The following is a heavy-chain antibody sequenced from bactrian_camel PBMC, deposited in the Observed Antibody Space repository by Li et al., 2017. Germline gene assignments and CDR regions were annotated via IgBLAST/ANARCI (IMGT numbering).Heavy chain of an antibody. CDR2: LRYDGSA. CDR3: AAHTVAYCDPAIAFTI. D-gene: IGHD4*01. V-gene: IGHV3S55*01. CDR1: GIADRDYC. Sequence: HVQLVESGGGSVQTGGSLRLACATSGIADRDYCMGWFRQVAGKERELVASLRYDGSAGYADSVKGRFTISRDNTMNTLYLQMNNLQPEDSAMYYCAAHTVAYCDPAIAFTIWGQGTQVTVS. J-gene: IGHJ4*01.